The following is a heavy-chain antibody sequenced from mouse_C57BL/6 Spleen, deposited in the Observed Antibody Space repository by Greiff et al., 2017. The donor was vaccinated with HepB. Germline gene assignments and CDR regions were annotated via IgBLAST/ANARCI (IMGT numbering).Heavy chain of an antibody. CDR3: ASHLWGFAY. J-gene: IGHJ3*01. D-gene: IGHD1-1*02. CDR2: ISGGGGNP. Sequence: EVQVVESGGGLVKPGGSLKLSCAASGFTFSSYTMSWVRQTPEKRLEWVATISGGGGNPYYPASVKGRFPISRDKAKNTLYLQMSSLRSEYTALYDCASHLWGFAYWGQGTLVTVSA. V-gene: IGHV5-9*01. CDR1: GFTFSSYT.